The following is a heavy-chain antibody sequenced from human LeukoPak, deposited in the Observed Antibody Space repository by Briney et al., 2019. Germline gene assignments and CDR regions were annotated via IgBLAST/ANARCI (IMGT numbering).Heavy chain of an antibody. D-gene: IGHD2-15*01. J-gene: IGHJ4*02. Sequence: GGSLRLSCAASGFSFSAYWMTWVRQAPGTGLEWVANINPAGTETYYVDPVKGRFTISRDNAKNLLYLQMNSLRAEDTAVYYCARFGYVAAVDLWGQGTLVTVSS. CDR1: GFSFSAYW. V-gene: IGHV3-7*01. CDR3: ARFGYVAAVDL. CDR2: INPAGTET.